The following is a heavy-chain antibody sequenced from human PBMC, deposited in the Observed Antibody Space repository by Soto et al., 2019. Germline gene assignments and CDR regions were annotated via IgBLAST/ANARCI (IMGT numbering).Heavy chain of an antibody. Sequence: SETLSLTCTVSGGSISSYYWSWLRQPQGKGLEWMGYIYNSASTNYNPSPTSQVTISVDTSKNQFSLKLSSVTAADTAVYCCARTHCTNGVCYPYYFDYWGQGTLVTVSS. CDR1: GGSISSYY. J-gene: IGHJ4*02. CDR2: IYNSAST. D-gene: IGHD2-8*01. V-gene: IGHV4-4*08. CDR3: ARTHCTNGVCYPYYFDY.